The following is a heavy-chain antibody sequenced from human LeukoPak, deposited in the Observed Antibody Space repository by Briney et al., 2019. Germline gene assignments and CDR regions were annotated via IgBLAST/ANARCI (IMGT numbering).Heavy chain of an antibody. V-gene: IGHV1-18*01. J-gene: IGHJ4*02. CDR1: GYTFTSYG. CDR2: ISAYNGNT. Sequence: ASVKVSCEASGYTFTSYGISWVRQAPGQGLEWMGWISAYNGNTNYAQKLQGRVTMTTDTSTSTAYMELRSLRSDDTAVYYCARDWAGITIFGVVTLYYFDYWGQGTLVTVSS. D-gene: IGHD3-3*01. CDR3: ARDWAGITIFGVVTLYYFDY.